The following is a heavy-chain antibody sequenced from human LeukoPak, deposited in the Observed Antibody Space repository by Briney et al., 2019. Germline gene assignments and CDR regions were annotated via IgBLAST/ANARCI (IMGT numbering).Heavy chain of an antibody. D-gene: IGHD5-18*01. CDR2: T. J-gene: IGHJ4*02. Sequence: TNYNPSLKGRVAISADTSRNRFSLTLTSVTAEDTAVYYCARCLYRFGSFYFDLWGQGPLVTVSS. CDR3: ARCLYRFGSFYFDL. V-gene: IGHV4-39*01.